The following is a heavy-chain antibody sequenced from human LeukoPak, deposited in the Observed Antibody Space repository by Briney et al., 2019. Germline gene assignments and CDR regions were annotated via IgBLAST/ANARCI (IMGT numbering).Heavy chain of an antibody. D-gene: IGHD2-15*01. CDR2: IYYSGST. CDR1: GGSISSYY. Sequence: SETLSLTCTVSGGSISSYYWSWIRQPPGKGLEWIGYIYYSGSTNYNPSLKSRVTISVDTSKNQFSLKLSSVTAADTAVYYCARDLDCSGGSCYLSWFDPWGQGTLVTVFS. V-gene: IGHV4-59*01. J-gene: IGHJ5*02. CDR3: ARDLDCSGGSCYLSWFDP.